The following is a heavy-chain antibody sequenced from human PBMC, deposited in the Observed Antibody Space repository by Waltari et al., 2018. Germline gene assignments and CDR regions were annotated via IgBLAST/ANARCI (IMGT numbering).Heavy chain of an antibody. Sequence: QVQLQESGPGLVKPSETLSLTCTVSGGSISSYYWSWIRQPAGKGLEWIGRSYTRGKTNYNPSLKSRVTMSVDTSKNQFSLKLSSVTAADTAVYYCARGPFYYYDSGQSYYFDYWGQGTLVTVSS. CDR2: SYTRGKT. CDR1: GGSISSYY. V-gene: IGHV4-4*07. J-gene: IGHJ4*02. CDR3: ARGPFYYYDSGQSYYFDY. D-gene: IGHD3-22*01.